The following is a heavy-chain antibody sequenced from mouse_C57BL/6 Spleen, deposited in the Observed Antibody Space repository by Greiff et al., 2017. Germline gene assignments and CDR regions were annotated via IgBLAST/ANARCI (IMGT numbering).Heavy chain of an antibody. CDR3: AGRDGYYPFAY. D-gene: IGHD2-3*01. Sequence: QVQLQQPGAELVRPGSSVKLSCKASGYTFTSYWMHWVKQRPIQGLEWIGNIDPSDSETHYNQKFKDKATLTVDRSSSTAYMQLSSLTSEDSAVYYCAGRDGYYPFAYWGQGTLVTVSA. J-gene: IGHJ3*01. V-gene: IGHV1-52*01. CDR1: GYTFTSYW. CDR2: IDPSDSET.